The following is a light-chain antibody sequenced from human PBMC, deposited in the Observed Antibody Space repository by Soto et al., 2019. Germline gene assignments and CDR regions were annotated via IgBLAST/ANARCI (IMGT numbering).Light chain of an antibody. J-gene: IGKJ5*01. CDR1: RSVSSTY. CDR3: HQYGNSPAT. V-gene: IGKV3D-20*01. Sequence: EIALTQSPGTLSLSHGQTATLSCAASRSVSSTYLAWYQHRPGLAPRLLMYDVSKRASGIPDRFSGGGSGTHFTLTISTVEPEDFAVYYCHQYGNSPATFGQGTRLEI. CDR2: DVS.